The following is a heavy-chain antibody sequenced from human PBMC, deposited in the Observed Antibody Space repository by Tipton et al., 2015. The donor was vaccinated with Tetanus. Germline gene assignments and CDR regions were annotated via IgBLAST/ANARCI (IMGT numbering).Heavy chain of an antibody. D-gene: IGHD5-12*01. CDR3: ARANNDYPKKGPFDY. J-gene: IGHJ4*02. CDR2: VHYSGRT. CDR1: GGSVRSGDYD. V-gene: IGHV4-61*08. Sequence: TLSLTCTVSGGSVRSGDYDWNWIRQPPGKGLEWIGYVHYSGRTNKSPSLKSRVTLSIDKSKNQFSLSLTSVTAADTAVYYCARANNDYPKKGPFDYWGQGARVIASS.